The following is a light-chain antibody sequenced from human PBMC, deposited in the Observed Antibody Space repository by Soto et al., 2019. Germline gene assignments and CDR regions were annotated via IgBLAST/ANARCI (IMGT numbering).Light chain of an antibody. CDR2: SNN. J-gene: IGLJ1*01. Sequence: QSARTQPPSASGTPGQRVTISCSGSSSNIGSNTVNWYQQLPGTAPKLLIYSNNQRPSGVPDRFSGSKSGTSASLAISGLQSEDEADYYCAAWDDSLNGPFYVFGSGTKVTVL. V-gene: IGLV1-44*01. CDR3: AAWDDSLNGPFYV. CDR1: SSNIGSNT.